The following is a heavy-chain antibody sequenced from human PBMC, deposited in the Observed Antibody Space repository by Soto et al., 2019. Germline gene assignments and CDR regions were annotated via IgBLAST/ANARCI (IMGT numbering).Heavy chain of an antibody. CDR2: IYYSGST. CDR3: ARDSYSNWWNYYYMDV. Sequence: PSETLSLTCTVSGDSIRDDYWSWIRQPPGKALEWIGYIYYSGSTSYNPSFKSRVTISVDTSKTQFSLKLSSVTAADTAVYYCARDSYSNWWNYYYMDVWRKGTTVTASS. CDR1: GDSIRDDY. D-gene: IGHD4-4*01. J-gene: IGHJ6*03. V-gene: IGHV4-59*12.